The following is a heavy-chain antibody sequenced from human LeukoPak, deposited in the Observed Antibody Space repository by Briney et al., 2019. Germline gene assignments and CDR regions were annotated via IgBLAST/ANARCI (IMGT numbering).Heavy chain of an antibody. J-gene: IGHJ4*02. V-gene: IGHV3-74*01. CDR2: INSDGSDT. CDR3: ARDRGDYYDY. Sequence: GGSLRLSCAASGFTFSSYWMHWVRQSPGKGLVWLSRINSDGSDTAYADSVKGRFTISRDNAKNTLYLQMNSLRAEDTAVYYCARDRGDYYDYWGQGTLVTVSS. D-gene: IGHD4-17*01. CDR1: GFTFSSYW.